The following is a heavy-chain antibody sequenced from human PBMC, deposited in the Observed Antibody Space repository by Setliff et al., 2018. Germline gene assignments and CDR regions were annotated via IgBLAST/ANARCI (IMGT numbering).Heavy chain of an antibody. CDR3: AKALLLGDFDY. Sequence: PGGSLRLSCAASGFTFSNAWMSWVRQAPGKGLEWVGRIKSKTDGGTTDYAAPVKGRFTISRDDSKNTRYLQMNSLKTEDTAVYYCAKALLLGDFDYWGQGTLVTVSS. J-gene: IGHJ4*02. V-gene: IGHV3-15*01. CDR2: IKSKTDGGTT. D-gene: IGHD3-10*01. CDR1: GFTFSNAW.